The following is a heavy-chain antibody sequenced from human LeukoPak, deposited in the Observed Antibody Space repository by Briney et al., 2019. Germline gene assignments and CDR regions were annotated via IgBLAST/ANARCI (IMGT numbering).Heavy chain of an antibody. D-gene: IGHD3-22*01. J-gene: IGHJ4*02. V-gene: IGHV3-23*01. CDR2: ISGSGGST. Sequence: PGGSLRLSCAASGFTFSSYAMSWVRQAPGKGLEWVSAISGSGGSTYYADSVKGRCTISRDNSKNTLYLQMNSLRAEDTAVYYCAKDHYYDSSGYSELYFDYWGQGTLVTVSS. CDR3: AKDHYYDSSGYSELYFDY. CDR1: GFTFSSYA.